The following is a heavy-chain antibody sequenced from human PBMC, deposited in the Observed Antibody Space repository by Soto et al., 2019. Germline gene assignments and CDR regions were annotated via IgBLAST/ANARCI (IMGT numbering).Heavy chain of an antibody. V-gene: IGHV4-4*07. CDR3: ARDDYYDSNNWFDP. CDR2: IYTTGSA. J-gene: IGHJ5*02. CDR1: GVSIKTYY. Sequence: PSETLSLTCAVSGVSIKTYYWSWIRKPAGKGLEWIGRIYTTGSANHNPSLKSRATMSVDTSKNQVSLKLTSVTAADAGVYYCARDDYYDSNNWFDPWGQGILVTVSS. D-gene: IGHD3-9*01.